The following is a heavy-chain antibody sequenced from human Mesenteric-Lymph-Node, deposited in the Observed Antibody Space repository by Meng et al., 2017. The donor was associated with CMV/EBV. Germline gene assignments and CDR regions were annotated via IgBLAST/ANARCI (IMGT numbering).Heavy chain of an antibody. CDR2: IYYSGST. J-gene: IGHJ4*02. CDR1: GGSSSSGGYY. CDR3: ARATYGSGSYSDY. D-gene: IGHD3-10*01. V-gene: IGHV4-31*02. Sequence: TGAGGSSSSGGYYWSLIRQHPGKGLEWIGYIYYSGSTYYNPSLKSRVTISVDTSKNQFSLKLSSVTAADTAVYYCARATYGSGSYSDYWGQGTLVTVSS.